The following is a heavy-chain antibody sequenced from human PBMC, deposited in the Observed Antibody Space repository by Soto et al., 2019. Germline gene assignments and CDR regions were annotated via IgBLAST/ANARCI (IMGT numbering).Heavy chain of an antibody. CDR1: GFTFSSYG. J-gene: IGHJ6*02. CDR2: ISYDGSNK. Sequence: GGSLRLSCAASGFTFSSYGMHWVRQAPGKGLEWVAVISYDGSNKYYADSVKGRFTISRDNSKNTLYLQMNSLRAEDTAVYYCAKDLFAAGPLNWNVVYYYYGMDVWGQGTTVTVSS. CDR3: AKDLFAAGPLNWNVVYYYYGMDV. V-gene: IGHV3-30*18. D-gene: IGHD1-1*01.